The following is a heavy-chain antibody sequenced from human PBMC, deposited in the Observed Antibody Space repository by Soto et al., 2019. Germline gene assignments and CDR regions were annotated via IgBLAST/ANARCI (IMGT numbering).Heavy chain of an antibody. D-gene: IGHD3-10*01. CDR1: GGTFSSYA. CDR2: IIPIFGTA. V-gene: IGHV1-69*01. Sequence: QVQLVQSGAEVKKPGSSVKVSCKASGGTFSSYAISWVRQAPGQGLEWMGGIIPIFGTANYAQKFQGRVTNTADESTSTADMELSSLRSEGTAVYYCARTVRAGETAGAFDIWGQGTMVTVSS. CDR3: ARTVRAGETAGAFDI. J-gene: IGHJ3*02.